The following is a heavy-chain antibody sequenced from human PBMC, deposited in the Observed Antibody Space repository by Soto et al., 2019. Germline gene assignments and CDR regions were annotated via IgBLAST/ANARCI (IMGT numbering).Heavy chain of an antibody. V-gene: IGHV3-33*01. CDR3: ARDSLGSSSWYADY. CDR1: GFTFSSYG. J-gene: IGHJ4*02. Sequence: GGSLRLSCAASGFTFSSYGMHWVRQAPGKGLEWVAVIWYDGSNKYYADSVKGRFTISRDNSKNTLYLQMNSLRAEDTAVYYCARDSLGSSSWYADYWGQGTLVTVSS. CDR2: IWYDGSNK. D-gene: IGHD6-13*01.